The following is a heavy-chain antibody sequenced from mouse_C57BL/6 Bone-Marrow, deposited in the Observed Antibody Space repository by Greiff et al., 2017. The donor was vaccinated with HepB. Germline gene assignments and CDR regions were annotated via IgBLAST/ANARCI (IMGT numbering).Heavy chain of an antibody. CDR2: IHPNSGST. Sequence: QVQLQQPGAELVKPGASVKLSCKASGYTFTSYWMHWVKQRPGQGLEWIGMIHPNSGSTNYNEKFKSKATLTVDKSSSTAYMQLSSLTSEDSAVYYCERVHYGNPYYYAMDYWGQGTSVTVSS. D-gene: IGHD2-1*01. V-gene: IGHV1-64*01. J-gene: IGHJ4*01. CDR1: GYTFTSYW. CDR3: ERVHYGNPYYYAMDY.